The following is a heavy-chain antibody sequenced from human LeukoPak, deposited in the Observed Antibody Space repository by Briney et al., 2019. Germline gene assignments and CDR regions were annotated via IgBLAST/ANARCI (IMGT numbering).Heavy chain of an antibody. D-gene: IGHD3-22*01. CDR2: IYYSGST. J-gene: IGHJ4*02. CDR3: ARSTYYFDSTGFHPFDF. V-gene: IGHV4-59*08. Sequence: SETLSLTCTVSGGSISSYYWSWIRQPPGKGLEWIANIYYSGSTNYNPSLKSRVTISVDTSKNQFSLKLSSVTAADTAMYYCARSTYYFDSTGFHPFDFWGQGTLVTVSS. CDR1: GGSISSYY.